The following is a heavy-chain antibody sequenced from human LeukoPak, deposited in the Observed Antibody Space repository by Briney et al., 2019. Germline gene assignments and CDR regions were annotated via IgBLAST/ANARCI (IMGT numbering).Heavy chain of an antibody. D-gene: IGHD3-9*01. CDR1: GYSFSSYW. CDR3: ARLQSSGVLRYFDWLLGGAFDI. J-gene: IGHJ3*02. Sequence: GESLQISCKGSGYSFSSYWIGWVRQMSGKGLEWMGIIYPGDPDTRYSPSFQGQVTISADKSISTAYLQWSSLKASDTAMYYCARLQSSGVLRYFDWLLGGAFDIWGQGTMVTVSS. CDR2: IYPGDPDT. V-gene: IGHV5-51*01.